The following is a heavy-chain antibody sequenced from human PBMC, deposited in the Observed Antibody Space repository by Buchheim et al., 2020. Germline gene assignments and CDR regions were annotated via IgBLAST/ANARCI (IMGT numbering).Heavy chain of an antibody. CDR3: ARGRGQLAYYFDY. CDR2: IKQDGSEK. Sequence: EVQLLESGGGFVQPGGSLTLSCAASGFTFRNYAMSWVRQAPGKGLEWVANIKQDGSEKYYVDSVKGRFTISRDNAKNSLYLQMNSLRAEDTAVYYCARGRGQLAYYFDYWGQGTL. J-gene: IGHJ4*02. D-gene: IGHD6-6*01. V-gene: IGHV3-7*01. CDR1: GFTFRNYA.